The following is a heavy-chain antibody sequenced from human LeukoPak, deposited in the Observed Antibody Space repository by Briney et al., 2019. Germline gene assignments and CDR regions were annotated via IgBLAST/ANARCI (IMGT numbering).Heavy chain of an antibody. CDR1: GVTFSTYS. D-gene: IGHD3-3*01. J-gene: IGHJ6*03. Sequence: GESLRLSCAASGVTFSTYSMNWGRQPPRKGLDRVSSVSGINSYIYYADSMKWRFTISRDNAKNSLYLQMNSLRAEDTAVYYCARERGGGGFGVVIKRSYYYMDVGGKGTTVTVSS. CDR2: VSGINSYI. V-gene: IGHV3-21*01. CDR3: ARERGGGGFGVVIKRSYYYMDV.